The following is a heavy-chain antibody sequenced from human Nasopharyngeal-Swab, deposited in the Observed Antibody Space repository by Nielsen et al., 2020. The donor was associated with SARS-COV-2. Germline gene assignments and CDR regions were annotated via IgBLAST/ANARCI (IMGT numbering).Heavy chain of an antibody. J-gene: IGHJ4*02. Sequence: WIRQPPGKGLEWIGEINHSGSTNYNPSLKSRVTISVDTSKNQFSLKLSSVTAADTAVYYCARGRTVTTFRLPHYYFDYWGQGTLVTVSS. CDR3: ARGRTVTTFRLPHYYFDY. D-gene: IGHD4-11*01. V-gene: IGHV4-34*01. CDR2: INHSGST.